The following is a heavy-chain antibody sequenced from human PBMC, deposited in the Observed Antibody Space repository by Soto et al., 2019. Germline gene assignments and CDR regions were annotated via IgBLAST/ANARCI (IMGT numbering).Heavy chain of an antibody. J-gene: IGHJ4*02. D-gene: IGHD3-22*01. CDR1: GFTFSIYA. CDR2: ISFDGGNE. CDR3: ARGDHYDSSGYFYVPNDY. Sequence: GGSLRLSCAASGFTFSIYAMHWVRQAPGKGLEWVAVISFDGGNEYFADSVKGRFTISRDNSKNTVYLQMNSLRAEDTAVYYCARGDHYDSSGYFYVPNDYWGQGTLVTVSS. V-gene: IGHV3-30-3*01.